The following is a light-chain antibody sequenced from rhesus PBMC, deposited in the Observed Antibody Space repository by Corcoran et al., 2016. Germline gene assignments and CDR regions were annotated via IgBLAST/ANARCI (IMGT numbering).Light chain of an antibody. V-gene: IGKV4-1*01. CDR1: QSLLYSSNNKNY. CDR2: LAS. CDR3: QQYYSTPYS. J-gene: IGKJ2*01. Sequence: DIVMTQSPDSLAVSLGERVTINCKSSQSLLYSSNNKNYLAWYQQKPGQAPKLLIYLASTRESGVPNRVRGSGAGTDFTLSISGLQAEDVAVYYCQQYYSTPYSFGQGTKVEIK.